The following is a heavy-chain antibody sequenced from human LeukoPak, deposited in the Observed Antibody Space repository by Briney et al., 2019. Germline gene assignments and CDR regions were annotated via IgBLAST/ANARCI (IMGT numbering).Heavy chain of an antibody. V-gene: IGHV4-39*07. J-gene: IGHJ2*01. Sequence: SETLSLTCTVSGGSISSSSYYWGWIRQPPGKGLEWIGSIYYSGSTYYNPSLKSRVTISVDTSKNQFSLKLSSVTAADTAVYYCARESSITMIVVVITDTSWYFDLWGRGTLVTVSS. CDR3: ARESSITMIVVVITDTSWYFDL. CDR2: IYYSGST. CDR1: GGSISSSSYY. D-gene: IGHD3-22*01.